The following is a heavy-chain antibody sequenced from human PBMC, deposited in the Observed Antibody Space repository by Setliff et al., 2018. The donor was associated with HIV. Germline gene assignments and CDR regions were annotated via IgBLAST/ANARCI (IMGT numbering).Heavy chain of an antibody. CDR1: GFTFRDYA. D-gene: IGHD3-22*01. CDR2: INEDGKTT. Sequence: GGSLRLSCIGSGFTFRDYAMSWVRQAPGEGLVWVSRINEDGKTTNYADSVKGRFTIFRDNAKNTLYLQMNSLRAEDTAVYYCAKDRYYYDSSGPTVQVAYYFDYWGQGTLVTVSS. CDR3: AKDRYYYDSSGPTVQVAYYFDY. J-gene: IGHJ4*02. V-gene: IGHV3-74*01.